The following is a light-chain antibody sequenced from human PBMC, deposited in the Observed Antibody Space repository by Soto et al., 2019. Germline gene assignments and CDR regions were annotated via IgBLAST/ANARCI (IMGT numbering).Light chain of an antibody. J-gene: IGKJ3*01. Sequence: DIVMTQSPDSLAVSLGETATINCRSSQSLFYSSNNRSYLAWFQHKSGQPPKMIIFWASTRDAGVPDRFSGSRSGTDFTLTISSLQPEDVAVYYCQQYYSSPLFTFGPGTRVDIK. CDR2: WAS. CDR1: QSLFYSSNNRSY. CDR3: QQYYSSPLFT. V-gene: IGKV4-1*01.